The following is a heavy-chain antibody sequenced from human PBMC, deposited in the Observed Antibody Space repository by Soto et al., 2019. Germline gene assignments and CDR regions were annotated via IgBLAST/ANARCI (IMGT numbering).Heavy chain of an antibody. CDR1: GGSFSGYY. CDR2: INHSGST. Sequence: QVQLQQWGAGLLKPSETLSLTCAVYGGSFSGYYWSWIRQPPGKGLEWIGEINHSGSTNYNPSLKGRVTISVDTSKNQFSLKLSSVTAADTAVYYCARVGVVSDIVVVPAAPDKNNWFDPWGQGTLVTVSS. J-gene: IGHJ5*02. CDR3: ARVGVVSDIVVVPAAPDKNNWFDP. D-gene: IGHD2-2*01. V-gene: IGHV4-34*01.